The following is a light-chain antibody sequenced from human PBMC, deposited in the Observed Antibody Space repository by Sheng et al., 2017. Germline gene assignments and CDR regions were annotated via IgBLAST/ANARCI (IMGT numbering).Light chain of an antibody. CDR2: GAS. J-gene: IGKJ5*01. CDR1: QSVGSN. V-gene: IGKV3-15*01. Sequence: EIVMTQSPATLSVSPGERATLSCRASQSVGSNLDWYQQKPGQAPRLLIYGASTRATGIPARFSGSGSGTEFTLTISSLQSEDFAVYYCQQYHNWPITFGQGTRLEIK. CDR3: QQYHNWPIT.